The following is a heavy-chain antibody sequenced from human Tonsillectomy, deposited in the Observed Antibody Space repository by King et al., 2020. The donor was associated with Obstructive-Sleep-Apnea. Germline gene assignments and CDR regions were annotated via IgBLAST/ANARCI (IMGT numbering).Heavy chain of an antibody. V-gene: IGHV4-30-4*07. CDR1: GGSISSGGYS. CDR3: ARDTDYYDSSGYPFDI. Sequence: LQLQESGPGLVKPSQTLSLTCAVSGGSISSGGYSWSWIRQPPGKGLEWIGYIYYSGSTYYNPSLKSRVTISVDTSKNQFSLKLSSVTAADTAVYYCARDTDYYDSSGYPFDIWGQGTMVTVSS. J-gene: IGHJ3*02. D-gene: IGHD3-22*01. CDR2: IYYSGST.